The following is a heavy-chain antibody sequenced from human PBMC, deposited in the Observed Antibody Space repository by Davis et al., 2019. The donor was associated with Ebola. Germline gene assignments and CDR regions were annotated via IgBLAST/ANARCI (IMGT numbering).Heavy chain of an antibody. CDR1: ADSISNNNFH. CDR2: VVFSGHT. Sequence: MPSETLSLTCSVSADSISNNNFHWNWFRQPPGKTLEWIGWVVFSGHTNYNPSLRSRATVSLDSSKKQFSLRLTPVNASDTAVYYCARAPRDYTGSFGWFDAWGQGTLVTVSS. CDR3: ARAPRDYTGSFGWFDA. V-gene: IGHV4-30-4*01. J-gene: IGHJ5*02. D-gene: IGHD2-8*02.